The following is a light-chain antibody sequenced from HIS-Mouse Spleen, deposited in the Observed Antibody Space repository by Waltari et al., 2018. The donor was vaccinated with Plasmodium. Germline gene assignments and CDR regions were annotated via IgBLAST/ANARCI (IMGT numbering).Light chain of an antibody. Sequence: DIQMTKSPSSLYASVGDRVTITCKASQDISNYLNWYQQKPGKAPKLLIYDASNLETGVPSRFSGSGSGTDFTFTISSLQPEDIATYYCQQYDNLPYTFGQGTKLEIK. V-gene: IGKV1-33*01. CDR1: QDISNY. CDR3: QQYDNLPYT. CDR2: DAS. J-gene: IGKJ2*01.